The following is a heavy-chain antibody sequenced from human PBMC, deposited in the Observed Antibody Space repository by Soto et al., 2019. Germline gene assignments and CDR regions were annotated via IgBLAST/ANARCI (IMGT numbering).Heavy chain of an antibody. V-gene: IGHV1-69*01. J-gene: IGHJ6*02. CDR1: GDSFNSYA. CDR3: ARVGYCNTTNCLFYYYHYGMDV. CDR2: IIPIFHTA. Sequence: QVQLVQSGAEVKKPGFSVKVSCKASGDSFNSYAISWVRQAPGQGLEWMGGIIPIFHTANHAQKFQARVTMTADESASTAYMELSGLRSEDTAVYYCARVGYCNTTNCLFYYYHYGMDVWGQGTTVTVS. D-gene: IGHD2-2*01.